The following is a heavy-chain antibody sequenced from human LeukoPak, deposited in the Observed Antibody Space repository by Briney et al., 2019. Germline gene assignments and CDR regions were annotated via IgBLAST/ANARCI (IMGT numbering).Heavy chain of an antibody. CDR2: ISSSSSYI. V-gene: IGHV3-21*01. CDR1: GFTLSSYS. Sequence: GGSLRLSCAASGFTLSSYSMNWVRQAPGKGLEWVSSISSSSSYIYYADSVKGRFTISRDNAKNSLYLQMNSLRAEDTAVYYCARAGYSYALDYYYMDVWGKGTTVTVSS. CDR3: ARAGYSYALDYYYMDV. J-gene: IGHJ6*03. D-gene: IGHD5-18*01.